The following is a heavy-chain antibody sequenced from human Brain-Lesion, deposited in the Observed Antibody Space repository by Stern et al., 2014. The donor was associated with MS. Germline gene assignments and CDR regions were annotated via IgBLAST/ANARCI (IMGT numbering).Heavy chain of an antibody. CDR1: GYSFSSYW. D-gene: IGHD2-21*02. J-gene: IGHJ1*01. CDR2: IYPGDSDT. CDR3: ARLPVCGGGCYPLDC. Sequence: VQLVQSGAEVQKPGGSLKISCKGSGYSFSSYWIAWVRQMPGKGLEWMGIIYPGDSDTKYSPSFQGQVTISADKSISTAYLQWSSLKASDTAMYYCARLPVCGGGCYPLDCWGQGTLVTVSS. V-gene: IGHV5-51*01.